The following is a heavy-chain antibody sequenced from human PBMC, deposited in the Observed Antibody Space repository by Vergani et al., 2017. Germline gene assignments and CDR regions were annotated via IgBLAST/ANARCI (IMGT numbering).Heavy chain of an antibody. J-gene: IGHJ5*02. CDR2: IYPGDSDT. CDR1: GYSFTSYW. Sequence: EVQLVQSGAEVKKPGESLKISCKGSGYSFTSYWIGWVRQMPGKGLEWMGIIYPGDSDTRYSPSFQGQVTISADKSISTAYLQWSSLKASDTAMYYCARVRPYSSGWYDSLAFNWFDPWGQGTLVTVSS. D-gene: IGHD6-19*01. V-gene: IGHV5-51*01. CDR3: ARVRPYSSGWYDSLAFNWFDP.